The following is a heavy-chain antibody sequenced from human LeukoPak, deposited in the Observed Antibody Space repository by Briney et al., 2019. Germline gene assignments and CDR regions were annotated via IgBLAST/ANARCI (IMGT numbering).Heavy chain of an antibody. Sequence: QPGGSLRLSRAASGFTFSSYAMSWVRQAPGKGLEWLSYISSNSSKISYADSVKGRFTTSRDNAKNSQYLQMNSLRGEDTAVYFCARGTMVNWGQGTLVTVSS. CDR3: ARGTMVN. CDR2: ISSNSSKI. J-gene: IGHJ4*02. D-gene: IGHD1-14*01. V-gene: IGHV3-48*01. CDR1: GFTFSSYA.